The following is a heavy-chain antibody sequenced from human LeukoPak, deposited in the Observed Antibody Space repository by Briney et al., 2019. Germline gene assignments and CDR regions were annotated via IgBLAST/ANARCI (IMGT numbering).Heavy chain of an antibody. V-gene: IGHV3-74*01. D-gene: IGHD3-3*01. J-gene: IGHJ6*02. CDR1: GFTFSSYW. CDR2: INSDGSST. Sequence: PGGSLRLSCAASGFTFSSYWMHWVRQAPGKGLLWVSRINSDGSSTSYADSVKGRFTISRDNAKNTLYLQMNSLRAEDTAVYYCARELRFLEWLPFGMDVWGQGTTVTVS. CDR3: ARELRFLEWLPFGMDV.